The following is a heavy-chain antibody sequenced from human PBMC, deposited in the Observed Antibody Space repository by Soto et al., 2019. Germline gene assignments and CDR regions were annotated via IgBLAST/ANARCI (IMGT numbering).Heavy chain of an antibody. CDR1: GFTFGHYW. Sequence: GGSLRLSCAASGFTFGHYWMTWVRQAPGKGLEWVANINRYGTQKSYLDSVEGRFTISRDNAENSLYLQINSLKVDDTGVYFCARDRGESGYDLNDHWGQGVEVTVSS. J-gene: IGHJ5*02. D-gene: IGHD5-12*01. V-gene: IGHV3-7*01. CDR3: ARDRGESGYDLNDH. CDR2: INRYGTQK.